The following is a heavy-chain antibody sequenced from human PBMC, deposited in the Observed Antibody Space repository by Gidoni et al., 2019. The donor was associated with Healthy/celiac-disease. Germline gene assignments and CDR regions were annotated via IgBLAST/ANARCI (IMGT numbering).Heavy chain of an antibody. CDR2: ISYDGSNK. Sequence: QVQLVESGGGVVQHGMSLRLSCAASGFTFSSYSMHWVRQAPGKGLECVAVISYDGSNKYYADSVKGRFTISRDNSKNTLYLQMNSLRAEDTAVYYCARDLGDYYYYGMDVWGQGTTVTVSS. J-gene: IGHJ6*02. CDR1: GFTFSSYS. D-gene: IGHD3-10*01. V-gene: IGHV3-30-3*01. CDR3: ARDLGDYYYYGMDV.